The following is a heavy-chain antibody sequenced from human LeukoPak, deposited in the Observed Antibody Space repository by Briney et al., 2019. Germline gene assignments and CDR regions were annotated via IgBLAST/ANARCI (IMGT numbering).Heavy chain of an antibody. J-gene: IGHJ4*02. D-gene: IGHD3-10*01. CDR1: GGSFSGYY. V-gene: IGHV4-34*01. Sequence: PSDTLSLTCTVYGGSFSGYYWSWIRQPPGQGLEWIGEINHSGSTNYNPSLKSRVTISEDTSKNQFSLKLSYVTAADTAVYYCAGYYGSGSQTFDYWGQGTLVTVS. CDR2: INHSGST. CDR3: AGYYGSGSQTFDY.